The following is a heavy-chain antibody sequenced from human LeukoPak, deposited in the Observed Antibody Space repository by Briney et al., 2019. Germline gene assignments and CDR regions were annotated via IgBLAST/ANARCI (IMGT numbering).Heavy chain of an antibody. D-gene: IGHD6-19*01. Sequence: GGSLRLSCAASGFTLSSYSMNWVRQAPGKGLEWVSSISSSSTYIYYADSIKGRFTISRDTAKNSLFLQMNSLRAEDTAVYYCARAGSSGWYAFDYWGQGTLVTVSS. V-gene: IGHV3-21*01. CDR1: GFTLSSYS. CDR3: ARAGSSGWYAFDY. CDR2: ISSSSTYI. J-gene: IGHJ4*02.